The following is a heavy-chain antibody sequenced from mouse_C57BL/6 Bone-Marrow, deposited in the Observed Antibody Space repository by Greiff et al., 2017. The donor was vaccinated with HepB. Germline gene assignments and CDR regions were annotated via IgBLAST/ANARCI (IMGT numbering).Heavy chain of an antibody. Sequence: VQLQQSGAELVRPGSSVKLSCKASGYTFTSYWMHWVKQRPIQGLEWIGNIDPSDSETHYNQKFKDKATLTVDKSSSTAYMQLSSLTSEDSAVYYCASLYYYGSSYRWYFDVWGTGTTVTVSS. CDR2: IDPSDSET. J-gene: IGHJ1*03. CDR1: GYTFTSYW. V-gene: IGHV1-52*01. D-gene: IGHD1-1*01. CDR3: ASLYYYGSSYRWYFDV.